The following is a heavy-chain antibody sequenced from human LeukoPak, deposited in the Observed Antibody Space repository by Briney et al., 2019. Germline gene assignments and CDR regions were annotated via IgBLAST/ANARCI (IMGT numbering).Heavy chain of an antibody. CDR3: ARLAAAGAGSGNAFDI. Sequence: GESLKISCKGSGYSFTSYWIGWVHQMPGKGLEWMGIIYPGDSDTRYSPSFQGQVTISADKSISTAYLQWSSLKASDTAMYYCARLAAAGAGSGNAFDIWGQGTMVTVSS. CDR2: IYPGDSDT. D-gene: IGHD6-13*01. CDR1: GYSFTSYW. J-gene: IGHJ3*02. V-gene: IGHV5-51*07.